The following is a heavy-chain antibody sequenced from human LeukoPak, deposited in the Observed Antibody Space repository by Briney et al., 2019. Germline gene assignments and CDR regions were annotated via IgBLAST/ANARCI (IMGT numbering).Heavy chain of an antibody. CDR1: GGSISSSSDY. CDR3: ARSMWIYDSSGYPHYYMDV. Sequence: SETLSLTCTVSGGSISSSSDYWGWVRQPPGKGLEWIGSMYYSGSTYYNPSLKSRVTISVDTSKSQFSLKLSSVTAADTAVYYCARSMWIYDSSGYPHYYMDVWGKGTTVTVSS. J-gene: IGHJ6*03. CDR2: MYYSGST. V-gene: IGHV4-39*07. D-gene: IGHD3-22*01.